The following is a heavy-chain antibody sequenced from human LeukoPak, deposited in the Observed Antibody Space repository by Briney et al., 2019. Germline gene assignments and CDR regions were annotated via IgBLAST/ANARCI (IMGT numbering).Heavy chain of an antibody. Sequence: GGSLRLSCAASGFTFSSYGMHWVCQAPGKGLEWVAVIWYDGSNKYYADSVKGRFTISRDNSKNTLYLQMNSLRAEDTAVYYCAKDKYYDSSGFDYWGQGTLVTVSS. CDR2: IWYDGSNK. CDR1: GFTFSSYG. J-gene: IGHJ4*02. CDR3: AKDKYYDSSGFDY. D-gene: IGHD3-22*01. V-gene: IGHV3-33*06.